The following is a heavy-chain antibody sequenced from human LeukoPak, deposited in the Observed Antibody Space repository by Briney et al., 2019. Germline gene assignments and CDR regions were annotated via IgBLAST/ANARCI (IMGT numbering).Heavy chain of an antibody. CDR3: ARGWSRAFFDY. J-gene: IGHJ4*02. V-gene: IGHV4-34*01. Sequence: SETLSLTCAVYGGSFSGYYWSWIRQPPGKGLEWIGEINHSGSTNYNPSLKSRVTISVDTSKNQFSLELSSVTAADTAVYYCARGWSRAFFDYWGQGTLVTVSS. CDR1: GGSFSGYY. D-gene: IGHD3-3*01. CDR2: INHSGST.